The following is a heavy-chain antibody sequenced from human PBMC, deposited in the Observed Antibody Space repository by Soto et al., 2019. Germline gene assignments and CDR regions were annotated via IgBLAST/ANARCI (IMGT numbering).Heavy chain of an antibody. J-gene: IGHJ4*02. Sequence: EVQLVESGGGLVKPGGSLRLSCAASGFTFNTYNMNWVRQAPGKGLEWVSSINGRGNYIYYEDSVKGQFTISRDNAKKSLYLQMNSLTPEDTAVYFCAREDGIVGATSAFDYWGQGTLVTVSS. V-gene: IGHV3-21*01. CDR2: INGRGNYI. CDR3: AREDGIVGATSAFDY. CDR1: GFTFNTYN. D-gene: IGHD1-26*01.